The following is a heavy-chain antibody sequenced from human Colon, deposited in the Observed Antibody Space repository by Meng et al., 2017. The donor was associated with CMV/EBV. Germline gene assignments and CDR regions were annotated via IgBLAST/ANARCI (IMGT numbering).Heavy chain of an antibody. Sequence: GGSLRLSCAASGFALSPYYMNWVRQAPGKGLEWISRIRDSDGVASYADSVRGRFTISRDISQNTLYLQMNSLKVEDTAVYYCTKGATFGVTAPDYWGQGTLVTVSS. D-gene: IGHD2-21*02. CDR2: IRDSDGVA. V-gene: IGHV3-23*01. J-gene: IGHJ4*02. CDR1: GFALSPYY. CDR3: TKGATFGVTAPDY.